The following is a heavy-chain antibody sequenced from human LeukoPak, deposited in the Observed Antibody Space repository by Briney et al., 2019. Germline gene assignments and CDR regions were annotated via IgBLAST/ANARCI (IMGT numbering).Heavy chain of an antibody. D-gene: IGHD4-17*01. J-gene: IGHJ4*02. CDR2: INHSGST. V-gene: IGHV4-34*01. Sequence: PSETLSLTCAVYGGSFSGYYWSWIRQPPGKGLEWIGEINHSGSTNYNPSLKSRVTISVDTSKNQFSLKLSSVTAADTAVYYCARDLSGDQPFDYWGQGTLVTVSS. CDR3: ARDLSGDQPFDY. CDR1: GGSFSGYY.